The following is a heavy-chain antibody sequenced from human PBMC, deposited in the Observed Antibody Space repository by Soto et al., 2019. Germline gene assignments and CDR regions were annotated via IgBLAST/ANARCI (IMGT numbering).Heavy chain of an antibody. V-gene: IGHV4-38-2*01. D-gene: IGHD6-6*01. J-gene: IGHJ4*02. CDR1: GYSLTSGYH. CDR2: IYHSGTT. CDR3: VRVYGRSSCFFDS. Sequence: LSLTCGVSGYSLTSGYHWGWIRQPPGKGLEWIGTIYHSGTTYYNPSLMSRVTTSVDTSKNQFSLKVTSATAADTAVYFCVRVYGRSSCFFDSWGQGTLVTVSS.